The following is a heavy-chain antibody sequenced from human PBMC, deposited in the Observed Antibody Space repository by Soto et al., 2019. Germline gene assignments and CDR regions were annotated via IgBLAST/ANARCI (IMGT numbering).Heavy chain of an antibody. CDR1: GGSINNYY. CDR2: IYDSGST. V-gene: IGHV4-59*01. D-gene: IGHD3-10*01. CDR3: ARANYGSGSYSWFDP. Sequence: SETLSLTCTVSGGSINNYYWSWIRQPPGKGLEWIGYIYDSGSTNYNPSLKSRVTISVDTTKNQFSLKLSSVTAADTAVYYCARANYGSGSYSWFDPWGQGTLVTVS. J-gene: IGHJ5*02.